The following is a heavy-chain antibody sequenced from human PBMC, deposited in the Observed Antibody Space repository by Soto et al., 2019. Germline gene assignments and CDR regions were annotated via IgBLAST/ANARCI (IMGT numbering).Heavy chain of an antibody. CDR3: TRHTGYDSSLDY. J-gene: IGHJ4*02. V-gene: IGHV5-10-1*01. CDR1: GYTFTGHW. D-gene: IGHD5-12*01. Sequence: VESLKISCQGSGYTFTGHWISWVRQMPGKGLEWVGRIDPSDSYTDYSPTVQGHVTMSADKSINTAYLKWSSLQASDTAVYYCTRHTGYDSSLDYWGQGTLVTVSS. CDR2: IDPSDSYT.